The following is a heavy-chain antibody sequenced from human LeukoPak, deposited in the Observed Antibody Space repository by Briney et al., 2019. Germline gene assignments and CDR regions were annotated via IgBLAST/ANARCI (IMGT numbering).Heavy chain of an antibody. CDR1: GFTFSSYW. J-gene: IGHJ6*02. D-gene: IGHD3-16*01. V-gene: IGHV3-7*03. CDR2: INHNGNVN. CDR3: ARGGGLDV. Sequence: GGSLRLSCAASGFTFSSYWMNWARQAPRKGLEWVASINHNGNVNYYVDSVKGRFTISRDNAKNSLYLQMSNFRAEDTAVYFCARGGGLDVWGQGATVTVSS.